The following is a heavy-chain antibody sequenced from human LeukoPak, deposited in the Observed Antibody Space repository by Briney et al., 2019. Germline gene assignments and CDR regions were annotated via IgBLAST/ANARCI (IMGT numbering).Heavy chain of an antibody. CDR2: IYYSGRT. J-gene: IGHJ4*02. V-gene: IGHV4-39*01. Sequence: PSETLSLTCTVSGGSISSSSYYWGWLRQPPGTGLEWIGSIYYSGRTYYNPSLKSRVTISVDTSKNQFSLKLSSVTAADTAVYYCARHPIYYYDSSGYPDYFDYWGQGTLVTVSS. CDR1: GGSISSSSYY. CDR3: ARHPIYYYDSSGYPDYFDY. D-gene: IGHD3-22*01.